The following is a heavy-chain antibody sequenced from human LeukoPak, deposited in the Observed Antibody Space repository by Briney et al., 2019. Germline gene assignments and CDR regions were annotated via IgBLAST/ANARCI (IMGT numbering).Heavy chain of an antibody. Sequence: PGGTLRLSCAVSGFTFSRYAMSWVREAPGKGLEWVSAISGSGGSTYYADSMKRRVTISKDNYKNTLYLQMNSLRAEDTAVYYCAKLQIVGATPFDYWGRGTQVTVPS. V-gene: IGHV3-23*01. CDR3: AKLQIVGATPFDY. CDR2: ISGSGGST. CDR1: GFTFSRYA. J-gene: IGHJ4*02. D-gene: IGHD1-26*01.